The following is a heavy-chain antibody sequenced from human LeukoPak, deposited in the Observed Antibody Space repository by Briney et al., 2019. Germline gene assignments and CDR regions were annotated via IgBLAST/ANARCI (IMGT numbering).Heavy chain of an antibody. D-gene: IGHD6-19*01. CDR1: GFTFSSYA. V-gene: IGHV3-23*01. J-gene: IGHJ4*02. CDR3: ARVRIAVAVGFFDY. CDR2: ISGSGGST. Sequence: GGSLRLSCAASGFTFSSYAMSWVRQAPGKGLEWVSAISGSGGSTYYADSVKGRFTISRDNSKNTLFLQMNSLRAEDTAVYYCARVRIAVAVGFFDYWGQGTLVTVSS.